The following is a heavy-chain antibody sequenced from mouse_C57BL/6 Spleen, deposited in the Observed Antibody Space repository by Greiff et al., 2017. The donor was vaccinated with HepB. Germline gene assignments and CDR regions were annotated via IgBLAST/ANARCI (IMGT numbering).Heavy chain of an antibody. Sequence: VKLQQSGAELVRPGASVTLSCKASGYTFTDYEMHWVKQTPVHGLEWIGAIDPETGGTAYNQKFKGKAILTADKSSSTAYMELRSLTSEDSAVYYCTRSDTVVAHFDYWGQGTTLTVSS. CDR2: IDPETGGT. V-gene: IGHV1-15*01. D-gene: IGHD1-1*01. CDR1: GYTFTDYE. CDR3: TRSDTVVAHFDY. J-gene: IGHJ2*01.